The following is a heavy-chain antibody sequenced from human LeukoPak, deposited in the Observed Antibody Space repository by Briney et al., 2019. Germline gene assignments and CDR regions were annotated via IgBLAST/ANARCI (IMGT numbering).Heavy chain of an antibody. CDR3: ARDVIAAAGIDWFDP. CDR1: GFTFSGYE. J-gene: IGHJ5*02. Sequence: GGSLRLSCAASGFTFSGYEMNWVRQAPGKGLEWVSYISSSGSTIYYADSVKGRFTISRDNAKNSLYLQMNSLRAEDTAVYYCARDVIAAAGIDWFDPWGQGTLATVSS. CDR2: ISSSGSTI. V-gene: IGHV3-48*03. D-gene: IGHD6-13*01.